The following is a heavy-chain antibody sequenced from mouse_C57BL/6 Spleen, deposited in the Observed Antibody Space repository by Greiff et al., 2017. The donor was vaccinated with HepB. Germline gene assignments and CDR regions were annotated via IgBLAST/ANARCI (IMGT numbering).Heavy chain of an antibody. V-gene: IGHV3-6*01. J-gene: IGHJ3*01. CDR2: ISYDGSN. CDR3: AREGGSSPWFAY. D-gene: IGHD1-1*01. Sequence: EVQVVESGPGLVKPSQSLSLTCSVTGYSITSGYYWNWIRQFPGNKLEWMGYISYDGSNNYNPSLKNRISITRDTSKNQFFLKLNSVTTEDTATYYCAREGGSSPWFAYWGQGTLVTVAA. CDR1: GYSITSGYY.